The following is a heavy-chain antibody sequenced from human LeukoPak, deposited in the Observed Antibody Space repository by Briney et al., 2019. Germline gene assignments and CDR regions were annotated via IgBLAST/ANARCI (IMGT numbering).Heavy chain of an antibody. Sequence: PSETLSLTCTVSGYSISSGYYWGWIRQPPGKGLEWIGEIYHSGSTNYNPSLKSRVTISVDKSKNQFSLKLSSVTAADTAVYYCARNVAVAGTIPHFDYWGQGTLVTVSS. CDR1: GYSISSGYY. V-gene: IGHV4-38-2*02. J-gene: IGHJ4*02. D-gene: IGHD6-19*01. CDR3: ARNVAVAGTIPHFDY. CDR2: IYHSGST.